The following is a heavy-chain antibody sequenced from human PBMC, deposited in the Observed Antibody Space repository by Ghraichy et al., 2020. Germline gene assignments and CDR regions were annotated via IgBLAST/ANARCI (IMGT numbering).Heavy chain of an antibody. CDR2: IYYSGST. V-gene: IGHV4-59*08. D-gene: IGHD1-14*01. CDR3: ARTGTWPGFYDY. CDR1: GGSISSYY. J-gene: IGHJ4*02. Sequence: SETLSLTCTVSGGSISSYYWSWIRQPPGKGLEWIGYIYYSGSTNYNPSLKSRVTISVDTSKNQFSLKLSSVTAADTAVYYCARTGTWPGFYDYWGQGTLVTVSS.